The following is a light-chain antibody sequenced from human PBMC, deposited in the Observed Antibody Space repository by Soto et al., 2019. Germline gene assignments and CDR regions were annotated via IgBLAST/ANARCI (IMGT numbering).Light chain of an antibody. V-gene: IGLV2-11*01. CDR3: SSFAGTYSLYI. Sequence: QSVLTQPLSVSGSPGQSVAISCTGTSNDVGAYDHVSWYQHSPDKAPKLLIFDVNKRPSGVPDRFSGSKSGNTDSLTISGLQADDEAEYFCSSFAGTYSLYIFGSGTKLTVL. CDR2: DVN. CDR1: SNDVGAYDH. J-gene: IGLJ1*01.